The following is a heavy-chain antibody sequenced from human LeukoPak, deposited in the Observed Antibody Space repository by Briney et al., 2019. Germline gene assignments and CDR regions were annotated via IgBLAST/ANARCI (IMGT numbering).Heavy chain of an antibody. V-gene: IGHV3-30-3*01. Sequence: GGSLRLSCAASGFTFSSYAMHWVRQAPGKGLEWVAVISYDGSNKYYADSVKGRFTISRDNSKYTLYLQMNSLRAEDTAVYYCARGYGSGSPTPYYYYYYGMDVWGQGTTVTVSS. D-gene: IGHD3-10*01. J-gene: IGHJ6*02. CDR1: GFTFSSYA. CDR3: ARGYGSGSPTPYYYYYYGMDV. CDR2: ISYDGSNK.